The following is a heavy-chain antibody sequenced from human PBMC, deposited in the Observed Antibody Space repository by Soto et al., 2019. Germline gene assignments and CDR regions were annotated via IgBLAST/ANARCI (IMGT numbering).Heavy chain of an antibody. D-gene: IGHD1-1*01. CDR2: LYDLDGS. V-gene: IGHV3-53*01. CDR3: ATWHEREHAYDV. J-gene: IGHJ3*01. CDR1: GFTISGKKY. Sequence: DVQLVESGGGLIQPGESLRLSCAASGFTISGKKYVAWVRQAPGKGLEWVSALYDLDGSFYAASVKGRFTTSSDSSKTTVYLRMNDLRPDDTAVYYCATWHEREHAYDVWGQGTTDTVSS.